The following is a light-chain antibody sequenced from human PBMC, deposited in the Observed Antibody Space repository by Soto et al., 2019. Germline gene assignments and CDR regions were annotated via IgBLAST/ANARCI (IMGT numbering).Light chain of an antibody. V-gene: IGKV3-15*01. CDR2: GAT. CDR1: QSVSTK. Sequence: IVMTVSSVTLSVSPGQSATLSCRASQSVSTKFAWYQHKPGQAPRLLIYGATTRAPDVPARFSGSGSGTDFILTISSLKSEEFAVDDCQQYYSTPLFGQGTRLEIK. J-gene: IGKJ5*01. CDR3: QQYYSTPL.